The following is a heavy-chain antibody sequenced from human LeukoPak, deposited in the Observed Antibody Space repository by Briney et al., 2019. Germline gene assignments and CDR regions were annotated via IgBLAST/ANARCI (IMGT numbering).Heavy chain of an antibody. CDR2: IYSGGST. CDR3: ARDIPSGTYKPGGYYFDY. V-gene: IGHV3-53*01. J-gene: IGHJ4*02. CDR1: GFTVSSNY. Sequence: TGGSLRLSCAASGFTVSSNYMSWVRQAPGKGLEWVSVIYSGGSTYYADSVKGRFTISRDNSKNTLYLQMNSLRAEDTAVYYCARDIPSGTYKPGGYYFDYWGQGTLVTVSS. D-gene: IGHD1-26*01.